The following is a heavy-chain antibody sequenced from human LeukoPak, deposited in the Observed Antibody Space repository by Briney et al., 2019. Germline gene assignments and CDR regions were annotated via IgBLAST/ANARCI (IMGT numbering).Heavy chain of an antibody. CDR1: GFTFSNAW. CDR3: TTYTFGSPY. Sequence: GGSLRLSCAASGFTFSNAWMNWVRQSPGKGLEWVGRIKPNSDDGTTDYAAPVKGRITISRDDSKNTLFLQMNSLKNEDTAVYYCTTYTFGSPYWGQGTLVTVFS. J-gene: IGHJ4*02. D-gene: IGHD3-10*01. V-gene: IGHV3-15*07. CDR2: IKPNSDDGTT.